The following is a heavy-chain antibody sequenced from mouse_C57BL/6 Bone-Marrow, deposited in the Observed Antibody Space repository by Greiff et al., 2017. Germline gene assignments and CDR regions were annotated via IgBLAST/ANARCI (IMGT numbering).Heavy chain of an antibody. CDR3: TQAYYSNWAY. V-gene: IGHV14-4*01. CDR2: IDPENGDT. D-gene: IGHD2-5*01. CDR1: GFNIKDDY. Sequence: EVKLMESGAELVRPGASVKLSCTASGFNIKDDYMHWVKQRPEQGLEWIGWIDPENGDTEYASKFQGKATITADTSSNTAYLQLSSLTSEDTAVYYCTQAYYSNWAYWGQGTLVTVSA. J-gene: IGHJ3*01.